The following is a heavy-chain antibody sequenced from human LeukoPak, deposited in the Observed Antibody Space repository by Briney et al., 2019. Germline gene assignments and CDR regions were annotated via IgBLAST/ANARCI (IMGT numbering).Heavy chain of an antibody. CDR2: IYHSGST. D-gene: IGHD5-18*01. CDR3: ARDHYSGYSYGYLFDY. CDR1: GGSISSYY. J-gene: IGHJ4*02. V-gene: IGHV4-59*01. Sequence: SETLSLTCTVSGGSISSYYWNWIRQPPGKGLEWIGYIYHSGSTNYNPSLQSRVTISVDTSKNQFSLNLNSVTAADTAVYYCARDHYSGYSYGYLFDYWGQGTLVTVSS.